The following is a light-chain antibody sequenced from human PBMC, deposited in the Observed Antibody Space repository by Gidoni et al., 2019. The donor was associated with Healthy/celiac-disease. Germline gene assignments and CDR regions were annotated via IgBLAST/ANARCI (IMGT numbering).Light chain of an antibody. CDR2: AAS. J-gene: IGKJ4*01. V-gene: IGKV1-39*01. CDR1: QSISSY. CDR3: QQSYSTPKGVT. Sequence: DIQMTQSPSSLSASVGDRVTITCRASQSISSYLNGYQQKPGKAPKLLIYAASSLQSGVPSRFSGSGSGTDFTLTISSLQPEDFATYYCQQSYSTPKGVTFGGGTKVEIK.